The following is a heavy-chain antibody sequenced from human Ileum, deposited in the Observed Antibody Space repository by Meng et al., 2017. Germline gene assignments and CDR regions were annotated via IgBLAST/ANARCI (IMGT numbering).Heavy chain of an antibody. CDR3: ARADYVRYFDL. D-gene: IGHD3-10*02. CDR2: VYHSGST. CDR1: GGSIESNNW. J-gene: IGHJ2*01. V-gene: IGHV4-4*02. Sequence: VQLQEAGPGRVKPSELLSLTCAVSGGSIESNNWWTWIRQPPGQGLEWIGEVYHSGSTHYNPSLQSRVTISIDNSKNRFSLSLNSVTAADTAIYYCARADYVRYFDLWGRGTLVTVSS.